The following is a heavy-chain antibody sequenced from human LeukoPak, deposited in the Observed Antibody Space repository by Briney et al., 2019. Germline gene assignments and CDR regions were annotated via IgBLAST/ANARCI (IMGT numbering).Heavy chain of an antibody. CDR3: ASGGSQGDYFDY. CDR1: GGSVSHSNW. J-gene: IGHJ4*02. Sequence: SETLSLTCAVSGGSVSHSNWWTWVRQSPGKGLEWIGYIYYSGSTNYNPSLKSRVTISVDTSKNQFSLKLSSVTAADTAVYYCASGGSQGDYFDYWGQGTLVTVSS. D-gene: IGHD3-16*01. CDR2: IYYSGST. V-gene: IGHV4-4*02.